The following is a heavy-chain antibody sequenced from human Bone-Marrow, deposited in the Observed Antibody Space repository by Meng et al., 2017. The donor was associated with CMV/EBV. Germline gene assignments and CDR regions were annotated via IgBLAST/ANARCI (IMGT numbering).Heavy chain of an antibody. CDR2: IYPGDSDT. J-gene: IGHJ5*02. Sequence: KVSCKGSGYSFTSYWIAWVRQMPGKGLEWMGIIYPGDSDTRYSPSFQGQVTISADKSISTAYLQWSSLKASDTAMYYCARQNDFWSGSNWFDPWGQGTLVTVSS. CDR1: GYSFTSYW. V-gene: IGHV5-51*01. D-gene: IGHD3-3*01. CDR3: ARQNDFWSGSNWFDP.